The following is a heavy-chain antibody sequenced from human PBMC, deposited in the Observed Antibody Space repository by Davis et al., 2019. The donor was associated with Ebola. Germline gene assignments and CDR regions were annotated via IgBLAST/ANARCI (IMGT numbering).Heavy chain of an antibody. V-gene: IGHV1-46*01. CDR1: GYTFTSYY. D-gene: IGHD1-26*01. CDR2: INPSGGST. CDR3: ARARAVGATSAEFDY. J-gene: IGHJ4*02. Sequence: ASVNVSCKASGYTFTSYYMHWLRQAPGQGLEWMGIINPSGGSTSYAQKFQGRVTMTRDTSTSTVYMELSSLRSEDTAVYYCARARAVGATSAEFDYWGQGTLVTVSS.